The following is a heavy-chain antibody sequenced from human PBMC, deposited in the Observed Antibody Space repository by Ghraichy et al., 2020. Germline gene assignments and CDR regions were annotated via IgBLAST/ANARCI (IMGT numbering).Heavy chain of an antibody. Sequence: GGSLRLSCAASGFTFSSYAMHWVRQAPGKGLEWVAVISYDGSNKYYADSVKGRFTISRDNSKNTLYLQMNSLRAEDTAVYYCARSPTPYSSGWSVYFDLWGRGTLVTVSS. V-gene: IGHV3-30-3*01. CDR3: ARSPTPYSSGWSVYFDL. D-gene: IGHD6-19*01. J-gene: IGHJ2*01. CDR1: GFTFSSYA. CDR2: ISYDGSNK.